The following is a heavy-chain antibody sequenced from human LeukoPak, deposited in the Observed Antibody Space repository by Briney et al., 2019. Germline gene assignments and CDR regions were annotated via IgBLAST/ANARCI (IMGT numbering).Heavy chain of an antibody. Sequence: SVKVSCKASGYTFTSYGISWVRQAPGQGLEWMGGIIPIFGTANYAQKFQGRVTITADESTSTAYMELSSLRSEDTAVYYCASGEQWLVHRYDYWGQGTLVTVSS. CDR1: GYTFTSYG. J-gene: IGHJ4*02. CDR2: IIPIFGTA. CDR3: ASGEQWLVHRYDY. D-gene: IGHD6-19*01. V-gene: IGHV1-69*13.